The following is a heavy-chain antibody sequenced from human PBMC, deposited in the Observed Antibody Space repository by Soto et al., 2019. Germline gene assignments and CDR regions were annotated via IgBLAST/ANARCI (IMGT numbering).Heavy chain of an antibody. J-gene: IGHJ4*02. CDR3: ATDLNRGLYDFWSGYYIGLFDY. V-gene: IGHV1-24*01. D-gene: IGHD3-3*01. CDR1: GYTLTELS. Sequence: ASVKVSCKVSGYTLTELSMHWVRQAPGKGLEWMGGFDPEDGETIYAQKFQGRVTMTEDTSTDTAYMELSSLRSEDTAVYYCATDLNRGLYDFWSGYYIGLFDYWGQGTLVIVS. CDR2: FDPEDGET.